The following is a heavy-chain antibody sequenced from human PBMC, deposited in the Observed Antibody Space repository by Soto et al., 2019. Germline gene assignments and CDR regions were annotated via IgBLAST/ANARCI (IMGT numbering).Heavy chain of an antibody. V-gene: IGHV4-31*03. D-gene: IGHD2-15*01. Sequence: QVQLQESGPRLVRPSQTLSLTCTVSGGSINSGDSYWNWIRQHPEKGLEWIGYINYRGTTFYNPSLKSRIIISVDTSKNQLSLELSSVTAADTAVYYCARDAPGVAPYWGQGTPVTVSS. CDR1: GGSINSGDSY. CDR3: ARDAPGVAPY. J-gene: IGHJ4*02. CDR2: INYRGTT.